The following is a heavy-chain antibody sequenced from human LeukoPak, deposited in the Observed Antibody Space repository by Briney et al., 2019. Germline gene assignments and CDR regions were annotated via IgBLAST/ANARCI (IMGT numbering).Heavy chain of an antibody. CDR2: ISGSGGST. CDR1: GFTFSSYA. CDR3: AKLPTSSGSSNFDY. D-gene: IGHD3-10*01. V-gene: IGHV3-23*01. Sequence: GGSLRLSCAASGFTFSSYAMTWVRQAPGKGLEWVSVISGSGGSTYYADSVKGRFTISRDNSKNTLYLQMNSLRAEDTAVYYCAKLPTSSGSSNFDYWGQGTLVTVSS. J-gene: IGHJ4*02.